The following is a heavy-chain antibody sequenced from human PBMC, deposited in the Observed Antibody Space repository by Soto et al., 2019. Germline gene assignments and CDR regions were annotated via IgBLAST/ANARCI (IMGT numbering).Heavy chain of an antibody. D-gene: IGHD6-19*01. V-gene: IGHV4-34*01. CDR2: INHSGST. J-gene: IGHJ5*02. CDR3: ATSSGWSTGLNWFDP. CDR1: GGSFSGYY. Sequence: PSETLSLTCAVYGGSFSGYYWSWIRQPPGKGLEWIGEINHSGSTNYNPSLKSRVTISVGTSKNQFSLKLSSVTAADTAVYYCATSSGWSTGLNWFDPWGQGTLVTVSS.